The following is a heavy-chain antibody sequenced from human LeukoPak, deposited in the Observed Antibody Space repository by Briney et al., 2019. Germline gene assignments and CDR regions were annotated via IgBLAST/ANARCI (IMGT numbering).Heavy chain of an antibody. V-gene: IGHV3-23*01. CDR1: GFTFSSYA. J-gene: IGHJ4*02. CDR3: AKLCSGGSCYWNY. D-gene: IGHD2-15*01. CDR2: ISASGRTT. Sequence: GASLRLSWAAAGFTFSSYAMSWVRQAPGKGLEWVSHISASGRTTDYAGSVKGRFTISRDNSKNTVYLQMNSLRAEDTAVYYCAKLCSGGSCYWNYWGQGTLVTVSS.